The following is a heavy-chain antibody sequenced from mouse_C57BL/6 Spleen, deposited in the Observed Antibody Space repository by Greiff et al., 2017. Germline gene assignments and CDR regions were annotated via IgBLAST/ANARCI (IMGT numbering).Heavy chain of an antibody. V-gene: IGHV2-9-1*01. D-gene: IGHD1-1*01. CDR1: GFSLTSYA. CDR3: ARNVGCYYVDYAMDY. Sequence: VQLQESGPGLVAPSQSLSITCTVSGFSLTSYAISWVRQPPGKGLEWLGVIWTGGGTNYNSALKSRLSISKDNSKSQVFLKMDSLQTNDTARYYSARNVGCYYVDYAMDYWGQGTSVTVSS. J-gene: IGHJ4*01. CDR2: IWTGGGT.